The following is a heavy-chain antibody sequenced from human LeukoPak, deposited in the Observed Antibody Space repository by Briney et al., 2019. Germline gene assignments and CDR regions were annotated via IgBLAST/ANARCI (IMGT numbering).Heavy chain of an antibody. Sequence: ASVKVSCKASGYTFTSYYMRWVRQAPGQGLEWMGIINPSGGSTSYAQKFQGRVTMTRDMSTSTDYMELSSLRSEDTAVYYCARSSSGYYYAFYYWGQGTLVTVSS. V-gene: IGHV1-46*01. J-gene: IGHJ4*02. CDR2: INPSGGST. CDR3: ARSSSGYYYAFYY. CDR1: GYTFTSYY. D-gene: IGHD3-22*01.